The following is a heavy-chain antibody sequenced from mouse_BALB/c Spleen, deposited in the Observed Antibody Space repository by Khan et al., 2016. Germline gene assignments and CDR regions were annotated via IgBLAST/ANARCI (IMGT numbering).Heavy chain of an antibody. J-gene: IGHJ1*01. CDR1: GYSITSDYA. D-gene: IGHD1-2*01. Sequence: EVQLQESGPGLVKPSQSLSLTCTVTGYSITSDYAWNWIRQFPGNKLEWMGYIRYRGSTTYNPSLKSRTSITRDTSKNQFFLQLYSVTTEDTATYYCTRSPTATRYFDVWGAGTTVTVSS. CDR3: TRSPTATRYFDV. V-gene: IGHV3-2*02. CDR2: IRYRGST.